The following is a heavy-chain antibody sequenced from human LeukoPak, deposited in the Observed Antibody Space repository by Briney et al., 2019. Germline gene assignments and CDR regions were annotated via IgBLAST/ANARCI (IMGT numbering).Heavy chain of an antibody. D-gene: IGHD5-24*01. V-gene: IGHV1-69*05. CDR1: GGTFSSYA. CDR2: IIPVFGTA. J-gene: IGHJ6*03. CDR3: ARGPQMATIVYYYYYYMDV. Sequence: SVKVSCKASGGTFSSYAISWVRQAPGQGLEWMGGIIPVFGTANYAQKFQGRVTITTDESTSTAYVELSSLRSEDTAVYYCARGPQMATIVYYYYYYMDVWGQGTLVTVSS.